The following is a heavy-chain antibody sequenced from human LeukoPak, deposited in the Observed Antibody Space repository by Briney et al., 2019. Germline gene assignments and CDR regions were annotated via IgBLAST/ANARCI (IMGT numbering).Heavy chain of an antibody. V-gene: IGHV3-30-3*01. CDR1: GGSFSGYY. J-gene: IGHJ4*02. CDR3: ARPYSMDPGSLDY. Sequence: LSLTCAVYGGSFSGYYWSWIRQPPGKGLEWVAVISYDGSNKYYADSVKGRFTISRDNSKNTLYLQMNSLRAEDTAVYYCARPYSMDPGSLDYWGQGTLVTVSS. D-gene: IGHD2/OR15-2a*01. CDR2: ISYDGSNK.